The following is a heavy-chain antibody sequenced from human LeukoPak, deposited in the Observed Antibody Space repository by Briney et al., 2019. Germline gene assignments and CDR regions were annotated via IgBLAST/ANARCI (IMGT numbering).Heavy chain of an antibody. CDR1: GGTFSSYA. V-gene: IGHV1-69*06. D-gene: IGHD2-8*01. J-gene: IGHJ6*02. CDR2: IIPIFGTA. CDR3: QMVYGYYYYYGMGV. Sequence: ASVKVSCKASGGTFSSYAISWVRQAPGQGLKWMGGIIPIFGTANYAQKFQGRVTITADKSTSTAYMELSSLRSEDTAVYYCQMVYGYYYYYGMGVWGQGTTVTVSS.